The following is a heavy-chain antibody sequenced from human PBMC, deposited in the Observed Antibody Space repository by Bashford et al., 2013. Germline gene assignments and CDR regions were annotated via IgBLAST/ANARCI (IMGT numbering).Heavy chain of an antibody. D-gene: IGHD6-13*01. V-gene: IGHV3-30*18. Sequence: PGEGAWSGWRDIAYDGSSKYYAGSVKGRXTISRDNSKNTLYLEMDSLRAEDTAVYLCAKSMGGSSSWYRDDAFDIWGQGTMVTVSS. CDR2: IAYDGSSK. J-gene: IGHJ3*02. CDR3: AKSMGGSSSWYRDDAFDI.